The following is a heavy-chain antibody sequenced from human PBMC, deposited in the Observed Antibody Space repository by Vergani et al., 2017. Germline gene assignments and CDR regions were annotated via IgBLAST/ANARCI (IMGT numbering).Heavy chain of an antibody. CDR2: IYYSGST. Sequence: QVQLQESGPGLVKPSQTLSLACTVSGGSISSGGYYWSWIRQHPGKGLEWIGYIYYSGSTYYNPSLKSLVTISVDTSKNQFSLKLSSVTAADTAVYYCARMTTVTRYYFDYWGQGTLVTVSS. CDR1: GGSISSGGYY. D-gene: IGHD4-17*01. J-gene: IGHJ4*02. V-gene: IGHV4-31*01. CDR3: ARMTTVTRYYFDY.